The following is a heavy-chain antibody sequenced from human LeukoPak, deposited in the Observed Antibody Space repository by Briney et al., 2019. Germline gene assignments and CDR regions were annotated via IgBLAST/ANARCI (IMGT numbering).Heavy chain of an antibody. D-gene: IGHD6-19*01. J-gene: IGHJ4*02. CDR3: ASAVAGPGSFDY. V-gene: IGHV3-66*01. Sequence: GGSLRLSCAASGFSVSSNYMNWVRQAPGKGLEWVSVFYSGGSTYYTDSVKGRFTISRDNSKNTLYLQMNSLRAEDTAVYYCASAVAGPGSFDYWGQGTLVTVSS. CDR2: FYSGGST. CDR1: GFSVSSNY.